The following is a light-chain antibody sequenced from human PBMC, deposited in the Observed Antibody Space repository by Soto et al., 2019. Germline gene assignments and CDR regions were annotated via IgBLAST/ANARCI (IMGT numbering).Light chain of an antibody. CDR2: DVS. CDR1: QSVTSSY. CDR3: QQYGSSPPYT. Sequence: EIMLTQSPGTLSLSPGERATLSCRASQSVTSSYLAWYQQKPGQAPRLLISDVSSRATGIPDRFSGSGSGTDFTLTISRLEPEDFAIYYCQQYGSSPPYTFGRGTKLEI. J-gene: IGKJ2*01. V-gene: IGKV3-20*01.